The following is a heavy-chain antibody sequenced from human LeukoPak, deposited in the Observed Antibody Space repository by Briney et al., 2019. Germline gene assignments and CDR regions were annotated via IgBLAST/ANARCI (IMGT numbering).Heavy chain of an antibody. D-gene: IGHD2-15*01. CDR1: GYTFTSYD. V-gene: IGHV1-8*01. CDR2: MNPNSGNT. CDR3: ASQGYCSGGSCSNDAFDI. J-gene: IGHJ3*02. Sequence: ASVKVSCKASGYTFTSYDINWVRQATGQGLEWMGWMNPNSGNTGYAQKFQGRVTMTRNTSISTAYMELSSLRSEDTAVYHCASQGYCSGGSCSNDAFDIWGQGTMVTVSS.